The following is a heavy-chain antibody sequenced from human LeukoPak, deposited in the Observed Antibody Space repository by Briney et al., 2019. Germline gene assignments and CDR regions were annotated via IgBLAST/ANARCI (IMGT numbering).Heavy chain of an antibody. CDR1: GFTFSNYW. CDR3: AELGITMIGGV. D-gene: IGHD3-10*02. CDR2: INEDGSDK. Sequence: GALRLSCAASGFTFSNYWMSWVRQAPGKGLEWVANINEDGSDKFYVDSVKGRFTISRDNAKNSLYLQMNSLRAEDTAVYYCAELGITMIGGVWGKGTTVTISS. J-gene: IGHJ6*04. V-gene: IGHV3-7*01.